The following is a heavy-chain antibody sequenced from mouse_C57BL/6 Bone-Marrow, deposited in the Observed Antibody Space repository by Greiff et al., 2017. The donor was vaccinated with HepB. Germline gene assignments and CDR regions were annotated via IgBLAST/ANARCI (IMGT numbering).Heavy chain of an antibody. V-gene: IGHV1-81*01. D-gene: IGHD1-1*01. Sequence: VQLQQSGAELARPGASVKLSCKASGYTFTSYGISWVKQRTGQGLEWIGEIYPRSGNTYYNEKFKGKATLTADKSSSIAYMELRSLTSEDSAVYFCARCPLIYYYGYFDYWGQGTTLTVSS. J-gene: IGHJ2*01. CDR2: IYPRSGNT. CDR3: ARCPLIYYYGYFDY. CDR1: GYTFTSYG.